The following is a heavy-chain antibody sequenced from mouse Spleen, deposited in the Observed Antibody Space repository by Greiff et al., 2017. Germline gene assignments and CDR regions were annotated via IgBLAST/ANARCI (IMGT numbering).Heavy chain of an antibody. Sequence: QVQLQQPGAELVRPGSSVKLSCKASGYTFTSYWMHWVKQRPIQGLEWIGNIDPSDSETHYNQKFKDKATLTVDKSSSTAYMQLSSLTSEDYAVYYCTRSSLLRRYFDVWGAGTTVTVSS. D-gene: IGHD1-2*01. CDR2: IDPSDSET. CDR1: GYTFTSYW. V-gene: IGHV1-52*01. CDR3: TRSSLLRRYFDV. J-gene: IGHJ1*01.